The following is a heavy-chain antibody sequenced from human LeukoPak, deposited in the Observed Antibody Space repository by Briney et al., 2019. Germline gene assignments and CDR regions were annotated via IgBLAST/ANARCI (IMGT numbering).Heavy chain of an antibody. V-gene: IGHV3-23*01. CDR1: GCSFSGYG. CDR2: ISGSGYNT. D-gene: IGHD1-26*01. Sequence: PGGALRLSRGLCGCSFSGYGLSWVRQAPGKGLEGVAVISGSGYNTDYADSVKGRFTISRDNSGSTVYLQMNSLRAEDTAKYYCAKHCGSYFHYYFDYWGQGPLVTVSS. CDR3: AKHCGSYFHYYFDY. J-gene: IGHJ4*02.